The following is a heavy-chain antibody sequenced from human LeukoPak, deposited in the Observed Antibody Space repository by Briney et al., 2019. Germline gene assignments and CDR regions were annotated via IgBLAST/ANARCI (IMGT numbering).Heavy chain of an antibody. CDR1: ECTFSSYG. V-gene: IGHV3-30*03. D-gene: IGHD3-10*01. CDR3: ARPYYYGSRSYMDY. CDR2: ISYDASNT. J-gene: IGHJ4*02. Sequence: PGGPMRFSWAASECTFSSYGMHWVHQAPGKGLEWVAVISYDASNTYYADSVKGRSTTSRNNSKTMLLLQMNSMRAEATTVYYCARPYYYGSRSYMDYWGQGTLVTVSS.